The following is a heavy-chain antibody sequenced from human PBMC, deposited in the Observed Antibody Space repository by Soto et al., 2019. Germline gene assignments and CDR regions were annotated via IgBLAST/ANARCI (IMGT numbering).Heavy chain of an antibody. Sequence: QVQLVESGGGVVQPGRSLRLSCAASGFTFSSYGMHWVRQAPGKGLEWVAVIWYDGSNKYYADSVKGRFTISRDNSKNTRYLQMNRRRAEDTAVYYWARPNYGSGLDYWGQGTLVPVSS. CDR1: GFTFSSYG. J-gene: IGHJ4*02. CDR2: IWYDGSNK. V-gene: IGHV3-33*01. D-gene: IGHD3-10*01. CDR3: ARPNYGSGLDY.